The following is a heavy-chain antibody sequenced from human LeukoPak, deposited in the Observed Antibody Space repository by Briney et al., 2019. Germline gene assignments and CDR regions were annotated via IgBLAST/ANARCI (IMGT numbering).Heavy chain of an antibody. CDR2: ISASGRNR. CDR1: GFTFSNYA. J-gene: IGHJ4*02. V-gene: IGHV3-23*01. D-gene: IGHD2/OR15-2a*01. CDR3: ARDVRGPHDF. Sequence: PGGSLRLSCTASGFTFSNYAMTWVRQAPGKGLELVSVISASGRNRDYADSVKGRFTISRDNAKNTLYLQMNSLRAEDTAVYRCARDVRGPHDFWGQGTLVTVSS.